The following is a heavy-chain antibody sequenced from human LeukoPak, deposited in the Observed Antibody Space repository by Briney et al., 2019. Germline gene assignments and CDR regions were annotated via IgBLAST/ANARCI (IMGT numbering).Heavy chain of an antibody. CDR3: AGERVHTAMLYYFDY. V-gene: IGHV4-31*03. CDR1: GASISSGVYY. J-gene: IGHJ4*02. D-gene: IGHD5-18*01. CDR2: IFYSGST. Sequence: SQTLSLTCTVSGASISSGVYYWSWIRQHPGKGLEWIGCIFYSGSTYYNPSLKSRVTISLETSNNQFSLKLSSLSAADTAVYYCAGERVHTAMLYYFDYWGQGTLVTDSS.